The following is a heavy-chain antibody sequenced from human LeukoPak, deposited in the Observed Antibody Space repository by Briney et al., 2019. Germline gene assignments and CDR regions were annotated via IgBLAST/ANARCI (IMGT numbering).Heavy chain of an antibody. CDR1: GFSFGDYV. Sequence: GGSLRLSCAASGFSFGDYVMHWVRQAPGRRLEWVSLITGDSGTAYYADSVRGRFTISRDNSKSSLYLQMNSLRTDDTAFYYCAKDMDIIRIHYFASWGRGTLVTVSS. CDR3: AKDMDIIRIHYFAS. CDR2: ITGDSGTA. V-gene: IGHV3-43*02. D-gene: IGHD3-16*01. J-gene: IGHJ4*02.